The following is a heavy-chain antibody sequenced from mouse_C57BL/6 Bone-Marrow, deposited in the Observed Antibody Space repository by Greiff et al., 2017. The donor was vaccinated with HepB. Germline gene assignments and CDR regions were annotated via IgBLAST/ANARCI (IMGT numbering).Heavy chain of an antibody. CDR2: IVPSDSYT. Sequence: QVQLQQPGAELVMPGASVKLSCKASGYTFTSYWMHWVKQRPGQGLEWIGEIVPSDSYTNYNQKFKGKSTLTVDKSSSTAYMQLSSLTSEDTAIYYCARKGLSKPSFAYWGQGTLVTVSA. J-gene: IGHJ3*01. CDR3: ARKGLSKPSFAY. CDR1: GYTFTSYW. V-gene: IGHV1-69*01. D-gene: IGHD6-1*01.